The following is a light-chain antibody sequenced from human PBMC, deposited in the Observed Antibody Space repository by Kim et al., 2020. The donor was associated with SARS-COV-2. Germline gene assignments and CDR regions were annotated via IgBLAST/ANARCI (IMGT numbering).Light chain of an antibody. CDR1: SNDIGTYDY. CDR2: GVS. CDR3: SSYTSTSTLL. J-gene: IGLJ1*01. Sequence: QSAMTQPASVSGSPGQSITISCTGTSNDIGTYDYVSWYQQNPGKAPKLMIYGVSNRPSGVSNRFSGSKSGNTASLTISGLQADDEADYYCSSYTSTSTLLFGTGTKVTVL. V-gene: IGLV2-14*01.